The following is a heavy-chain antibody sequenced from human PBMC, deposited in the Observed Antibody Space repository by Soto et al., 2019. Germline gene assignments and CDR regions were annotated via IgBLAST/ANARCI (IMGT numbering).Heavy chain of an antibody. Sequence: QVQLVQSGAEVRQPASSVKVSCKTCGGTFSSYAISWVRQAPGQGLEWMGGIVPIVDISTYAQKFQGRVTITADESTSTVYMELSSLRSDDTAVYYCVRVVAIPGYPDNWGQGTLVTVSS. V-gene: IGHV1-69*12. J-gene: IGHJ4*02. CDR3: VRVVAIPGYPDN. D-gene: IGHD5-12*01. CDR2: IVPIVDIS. CDR1: GGTFSSYA.